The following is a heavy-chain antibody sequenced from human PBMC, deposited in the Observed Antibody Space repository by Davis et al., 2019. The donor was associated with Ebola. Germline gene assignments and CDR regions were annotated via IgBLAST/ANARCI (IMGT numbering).Heavy chain of an antibody. CDR1: GGSISSYY. CDR2: IYFSGST. V-gene: IGHV4-59*01. Sequence: PSETLSLTCTVSGGSISSYYWNWIRQPPGKGLEWIGYIYFSGSTNYNPSLKSRVTISVDTSKNQFSLKLSSVTAADTAVYYCARGRYSYGPGGYWGQGTLVTVSS. CDR3: ARGRYSYGPGGY. D-gene: IGHD5-18*01. J-gene: IGHJ4*02.